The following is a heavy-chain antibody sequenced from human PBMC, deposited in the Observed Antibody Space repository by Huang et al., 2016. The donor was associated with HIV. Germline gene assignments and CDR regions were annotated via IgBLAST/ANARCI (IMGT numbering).Heavy chain of an antibody. CDR1: GFIFSNYG. CDR3: ALKGDSSGWEYFRH. Sequence: QVQLVESGGGVVQPGRSLRLSCAASGFIFSNYGIHWVRQAPGNGLEWVALISYDGSNKYYTDSVKGRFSISRDNSKNTLYLQMNSLRAEDTAVYYCALKGDSSGWEYFRHWGQGTLVTVSS. J-gene: IGHJ1*01. D-gene: IGHD6-19*01. V-gene: IGHV3-30*03. CDR2: ISYDGSNK.